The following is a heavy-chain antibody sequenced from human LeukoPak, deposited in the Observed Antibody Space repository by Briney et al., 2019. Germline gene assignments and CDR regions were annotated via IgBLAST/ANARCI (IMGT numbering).Heavy chain of an antibody. D-gene: IGHD3-10*01. CDR2: ISSSGSTI. CDR3: AREIVRMVRGVKYFDY. CDR1: GFTFSDYY. Sequence: GGSLRLSCAASGFTFSDYYMSWIRQAPGKGLEWVSYISSSGSTIYYADSVKGRFTISRDNAKNSLYLQMNSLRAEDTAVYYCAREIVRMVRGVKYFDYWGQGTLVTAYS. V-gene: IGHV3-11*04. J-gene: IGHJ4*02.